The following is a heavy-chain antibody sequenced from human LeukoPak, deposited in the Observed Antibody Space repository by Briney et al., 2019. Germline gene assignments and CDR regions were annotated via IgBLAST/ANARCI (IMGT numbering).Heavy chain of an antibody. CDR1: GYTFTSYG. V-gene: IGHV1-18*01. CDR2: ISAYNGNT. Sequence: ASVKVSCKASGYTFTSYGISWVRQAPGQGLEWMAWISAYNGNTNYAQKFQGRVTMTTDTSTSTAYMELRSLRSDDTAVYYCARSLAAGESYYFDYWGQGTLVTVSS. CDR3: ARSLAAGESYYFDY. J-gene: IGHJ4*02. D-gene: IGHD6-13*01.